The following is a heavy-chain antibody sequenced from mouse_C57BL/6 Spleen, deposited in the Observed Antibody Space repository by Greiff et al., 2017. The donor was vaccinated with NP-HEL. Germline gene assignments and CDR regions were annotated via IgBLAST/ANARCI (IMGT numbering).Heavy chain of an antibody. J-gene: IGHJ2*01. V-gene: IGHV5-4*01. CDR3: ARDPLDGYYDY. CDR1: GFTFSSYA. Sequence: EVNVVESGGGLVKPGGSLKLSCAASGFTFSSYAMSWVRQTPEKRLEWVATISDGGSYTYYPDNVKGRFTISRDNAKNNLYLQMSHLKSEDTAMYYCARDPLDGYYDYWGQGTTLTVSS. D-gene: IGHD2-3*01. CDR2: ISDGGSYT.